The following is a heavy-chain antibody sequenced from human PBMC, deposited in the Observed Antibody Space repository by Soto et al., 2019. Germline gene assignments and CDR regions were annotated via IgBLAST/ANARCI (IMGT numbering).Heavy chain of an antibody. CDR3: ASPISTPFDWLLFDY. CDR2: ISSSSSYI. Sequence: GGSLRLSCAASGFTFSSYSMDWVRQAPGKGLEWVSSISSSSSYIYYADSVKGRFTISRDNAKNSLYLQMNSLRAEDTAVYYCASPISTPFDWLLFDYWGQGTLVTVSS. V-gene: IGHV3-21*01. J-gene: IGHJ4*02. CDR1: GFTFSSYS. D-gene: IGHD3-9*01.